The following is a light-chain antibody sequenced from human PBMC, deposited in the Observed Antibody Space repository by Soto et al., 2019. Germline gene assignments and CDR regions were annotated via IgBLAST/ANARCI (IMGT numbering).Light chain of an antibody. CDR2: GNT. Sequence: QSVLTQPPSVSGAPWQRVTISCTGSSSNIGSTYDVQWYQQLPGTAPKLPIHGNTDRPSGVPDRFSGSKSGTSASLAITGLQADDEADYYCQSYDDSLSVHYVFGTGTKVTVL. CDR1: SSNIGSTYD. J-gene: IGLJ1*01. CDR3: QSYDDSLSVHYV. V-gene: IGLV1-40*01.